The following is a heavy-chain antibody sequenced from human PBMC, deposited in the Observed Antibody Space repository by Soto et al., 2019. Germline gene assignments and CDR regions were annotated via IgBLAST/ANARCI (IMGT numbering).Heavy chain of an antibody. V-gene: IGHV1-3*01. CDR1: GYTFTSYA. J-gene: IGHJ4*02. CDR3: QAVYEFFLKGQWLVPRYFDY. CDR2: INAGNGNT. Sequence: ASVKVSCKASGYTFTSYAMHWVRQAPGQRLEWMGWINAGNGNTKYSQKFQGRVTITRDTSASTAYMELSSLRSEDTAVLGDQAVYEFFLKGQWLVPRYFDYWGQGTLVTVSS. D-gene: IGHD6-19*01.